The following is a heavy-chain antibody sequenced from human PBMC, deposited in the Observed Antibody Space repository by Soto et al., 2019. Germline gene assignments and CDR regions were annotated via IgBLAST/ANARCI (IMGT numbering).Heavy chain of an antibody. CDR2: ISGRGGST. CDR3: AKDPVGITMVRGVISDY. D-gene: IGHD3-10*01. CDR1: GFTFSSYA. V-gene: IGHV3-23*01. J-gene: IGHJ4*02. Sequence: EVQLLESGGGLVQPGGSLRLSCAASGFTFSSYAMSWFPQAQGKGLEWVSAISGRGGSTYYADSVKGRLTIPRDNSKNTLYLQMNSLRAEDTAVYYCAKDPVGITMVRGVISDYWGQGTLVTVSS.